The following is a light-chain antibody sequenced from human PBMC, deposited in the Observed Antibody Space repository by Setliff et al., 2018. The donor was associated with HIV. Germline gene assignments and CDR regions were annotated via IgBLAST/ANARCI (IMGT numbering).Light chain of an antibody. J-gene: IGLJ3*02. Sequence: QSALAQPASVSGSPGQSITLSCTGTSSDVGSYNLVSWYQHHPGKAPKLMIYEVSRRPSGVSNRFSGSKSGNTASLTISGLQAEDEADYYCSSYTASSTLVFGGGTK. CDR3: SSYTASSTLV. V-gene: IGLV2-23*02. CDR2: EVS. CDR1: SSDVGSYNL.